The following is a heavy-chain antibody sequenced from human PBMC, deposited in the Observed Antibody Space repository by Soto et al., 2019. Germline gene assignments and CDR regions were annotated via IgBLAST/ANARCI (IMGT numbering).Heavy chain of an antibody. J-gene: IGHJ4*02. CDR2: IIPILDIA. CDR3: ARDVGLGPVTVSTHVDY. D-gene: IGHD4-17*01. V-gene: IGHV1-69*08. CDR1: GGTFSNYT. Sequence: QVQLVQSGAEVKKPGSSVKVSCKASGGTFSNYTITWVRQAPGQGLEWMGRIIPILDIANYAKKFQGRVTITADKSTSTAYMELSSLRSEDTAVYYCARDVGLGPVTVSTHVDYWGQGTQVIVSS.